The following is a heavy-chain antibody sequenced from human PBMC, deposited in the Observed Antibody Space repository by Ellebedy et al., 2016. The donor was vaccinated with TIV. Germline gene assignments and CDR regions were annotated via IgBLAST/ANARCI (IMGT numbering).Heavy chain of an antibody. CDR3: TRRGGVNWFDP. Sequence: PGGSLRLSCTASGFTFGDYAMSWFRQAPGKGLEWVGFIRSKAYGGTTDYAASVNGRFSISRDDSKSIVYLQMNSLNTEDTGVYYCTRRGGVNWFDPWGQGTLVTVSS. V-gene: IGHV3-49*03. D-gene: IGHD2-8*01. CDR2: IRSKAYGGTT. J-gene: IGHJ5*02. CDR1: GFTFGDYA.